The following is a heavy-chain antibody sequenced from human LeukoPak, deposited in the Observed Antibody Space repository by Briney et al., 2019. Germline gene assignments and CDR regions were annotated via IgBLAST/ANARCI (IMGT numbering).Heavy chain of an antibody. D-gene: IGHD3-3*01. V-gene: IGHV4-34*01. CDR3: ARSRITIFGVVIFKAGAYFDY. J-gene: IGHJ4*02. Sequence: SETLSLTCAVYGGSFSGYYWSWIRQPPGKGLEWIGEINHSGSTNYNPSLKSRVTISVDTSKNQFSLKLSSVTAADTAVYYCARSRITIFGVVIFKAGAYFDYWGQGTLVTVSS. CDR1: GGSFSGYY. CDR2: INHSGST.